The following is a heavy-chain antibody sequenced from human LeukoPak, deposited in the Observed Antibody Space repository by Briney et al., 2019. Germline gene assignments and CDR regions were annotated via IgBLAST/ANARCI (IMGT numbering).Heavy chain of an antibody. V-gene: IGHV1-69*05. Sequence: SVKVSCKASGGTFSSYAISWVRQAPGQGLGWMGGIMPIFGTANYAQKFQGRVTITTDESTSTAYMELSSLRSEDTAVYYCARGLIAARPFDYWGQGTLVTVSS. CDR2: IMPIFGTA. CDR1: GGTFSSYA. D-gene: IGHD6-6*01. J-gene: IGHJ4*02. CDR3: ARGLIAARPFDY.